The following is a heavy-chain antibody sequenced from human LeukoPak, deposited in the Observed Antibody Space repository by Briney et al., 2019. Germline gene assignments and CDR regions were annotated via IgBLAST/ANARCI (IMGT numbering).Heavy chain of an antibody. CDR3: ARITIGYCSGGSCHTIDY. CDR1: GGSISSGGYY. D-gene: IGHD2-15*01. V-gene: IGHV4-31*03. Sequence: SETLSLTCTVSGGSISSGGYYWSWIRQHPGKGLEWIGYIYYSGSTHYNPSLKSRVTISVDTSKNQFSLKLSSVTAADTAVYYCARITIGYCSGGSCHTIDYWGQGTLVTVSS. CDR2: IYYSGST. J-gene: IGHJ4*02.